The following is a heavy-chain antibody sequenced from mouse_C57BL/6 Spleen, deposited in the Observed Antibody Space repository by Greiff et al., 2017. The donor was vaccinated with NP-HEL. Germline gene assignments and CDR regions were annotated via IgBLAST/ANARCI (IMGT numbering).Heavy chain of an antibody. Sequence: VQLQQPGAELVKPGASVKLSCKASGYTFTSYWMHWVKQRPGQGLEWIGMIHPNSGSTNYNEKFKSKATLTVDTSSSTAYMQLSSLTSEDSAVYYCARGDYYYCSSPWFAYWGQGTLVTVSA. CDR2: IHPNSGST. CDR3: ARGDYYYCSSPWFAY. D-gene: IGHD1-1*01. V-gene: IGHV1-64*01. J-gene: IGHJ3*01. CDR1: GYTFTSYW.